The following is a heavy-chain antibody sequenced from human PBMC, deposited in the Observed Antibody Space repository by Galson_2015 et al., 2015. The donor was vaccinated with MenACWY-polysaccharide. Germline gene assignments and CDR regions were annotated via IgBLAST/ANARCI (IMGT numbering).Heavy chain of an antibody. V-gene: IGHV3-7*03. CDR2: IKEDGSVK. CDR1: GFTFSSSW. J-gene: IGHJ4*02. Sequence: SLRLSCAVSGFTFSSSWMTWVRQAPGKGLEWVANIKEDGSVKNHVDSVRGRFTISRDNALNSVYLQVDSLRAEDTAVYYCARDSHYNTLDYWGQGTLVAVSS. D-gene: IGHD1-1*01. CDR3: ARDSHYNTLDY.